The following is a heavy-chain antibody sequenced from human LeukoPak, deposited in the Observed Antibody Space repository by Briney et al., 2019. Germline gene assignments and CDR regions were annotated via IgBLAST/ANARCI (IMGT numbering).Heavy chain of an antibody. Sequence: GGSLRLSCAASGFAFSSYWMTWVRQAPGKGLEWVSYISSSGSTIYYADSVKGRFTISRDNAKNSLYLQMNSLRAEDTAVYYCAREPVGATDYWGQGTLVTVSS. CDR2: ISSSGSTI. CDR3: AREPVGATDY. CDR1: GFAFSSYW. D-gene: IGHD1-26*01. V-gene: IGHV3-48*04. J-gene: IGHJ4*02.